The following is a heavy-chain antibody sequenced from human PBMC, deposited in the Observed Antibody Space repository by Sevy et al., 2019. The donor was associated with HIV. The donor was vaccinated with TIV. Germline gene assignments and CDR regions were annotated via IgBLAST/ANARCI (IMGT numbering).Heavy chain of an antibody. J-gene: IGHJ4*02. D-gene: IGHD3-22*01. CDR1: GFTFSNYA. CDR3: ARGGYYYDNAAYYALDS. CDR2: IWSDGTYQ. V-gene: IGHV3-33*01. Sequence: GSLRLSCAATGFTFSNYAMHWVRQAPGKGMEWVAIIWSDGTYQYHGDSVKGRFTISRDNSKNTLYLQMNNVRVEDTAVYYCARGGYYYDNAAYYALDSWGQGTLVTVSS.